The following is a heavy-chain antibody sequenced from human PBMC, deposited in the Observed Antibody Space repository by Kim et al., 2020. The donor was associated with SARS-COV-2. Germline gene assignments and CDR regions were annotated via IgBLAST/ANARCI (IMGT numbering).Heavy chain of an antibody. J-gene: IGHJ2*01. D-gene: IGHD1-1*01. V-gene: IGHV3-23*01. CDR3: AKYRGPHIQFWSFEE. Sequence: ADTEKGRFTITRDNAKNTVDVQMNSLRAEDTAIYYCAKYRGPHIQFWSFEEWGRGTLVTVSS.